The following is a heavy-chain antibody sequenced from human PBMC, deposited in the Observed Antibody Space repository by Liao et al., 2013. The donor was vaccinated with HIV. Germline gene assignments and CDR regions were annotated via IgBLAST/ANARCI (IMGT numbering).Heavy chain of an antibody. CDR3: ARGETLRWELLLDY. Sequence: QVQLQESGPGLVKPSETLSLNCTVSGVSITAFYWNWIRQAPGKGLGVDWAYLYQWKHRTTTPPSTSRVTMSVDTSKNQFSLRLSSVTAADTAVYYCARGETLRWELLLDYWGQGTLGHRSPQ. V-gene: IGHV4-4*07. J-gene: IGHJ4*02. D-gene: IGHD1-26*01. CDR1: GVSITAFY. CDR2: LYQWKH.